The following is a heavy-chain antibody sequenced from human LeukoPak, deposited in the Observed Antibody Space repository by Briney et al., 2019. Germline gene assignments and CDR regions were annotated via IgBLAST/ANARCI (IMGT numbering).Heavy chain of an antibody. CDR3: ARLGGSYYFAY. J-gene: IGHJ4*02. CDR1: GFTVSSDY. V-gene: IGHV3-53*01. D-gene: IGHD1-26*01. CDR2: IYSGGTT. Sequence: PGGSLRLSCAASGFTVSSDYMSWVRQAPGKGLEWVSFIYSGGTTCYADSVRGRFTISRDNSKNTLYLQMNSLRAEDTAVYYCARLGGSYYFAYWGQGTLVTVSS.